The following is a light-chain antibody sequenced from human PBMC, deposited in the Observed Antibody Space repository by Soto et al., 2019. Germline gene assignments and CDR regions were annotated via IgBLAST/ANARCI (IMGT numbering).Light chain of an antibody. CDR1: QSVGSY. CDR3: QQDDRSPRT. Sequence: EIVLTQSPGTLALSPGERATLSCRARQSVGSYLTWYQQKPGQAPRLLIYGASSRATGIPDRFSGSGSGTDFNLTITRLEPGDFAVYDCQQDDRSPRTFGQGTKLEIK. V-gene: IGKV3-20*01. J-gene: IGKJ2*01. CDR2: GAS.